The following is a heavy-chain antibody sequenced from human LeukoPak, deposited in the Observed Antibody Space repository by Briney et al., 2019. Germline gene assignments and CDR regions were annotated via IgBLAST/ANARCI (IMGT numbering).Heavy chain of an antibody. CDR1: GFTVSSNY. Sequence: PGGSLRLSCAASGFTVSSNYMSWVRQAPGKGLEWVSVIYSGGSTYYADSVKGRFTISRDNSKNTLYPQMNSLRAEDTAVYYCARGSGILTGYPIDYWGQGTLVTVSS. V-gene: IGHV3-53*01. CDR2: IYSGGST. D-gene: IGHD3-9*01. J-gene: IGHJ4*02. CDR3: ARGSGILTGYPIDY.